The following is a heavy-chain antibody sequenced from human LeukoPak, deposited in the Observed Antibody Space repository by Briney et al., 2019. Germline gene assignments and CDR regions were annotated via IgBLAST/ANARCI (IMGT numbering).Heavy chain of an antibody. CDR3: ARRHYDILTGYYYWFDP. J-gene: IGHJ5*02. CDR1: GGSISSYY. Sequence: PSETLSLTCTVSGGSISSYYWSWIRQPPGKGLEWIGSIYYSGSTYYNPSLKSRVTISVDTSKNQFSLKLSSVTAADTAVYYCARRHYDILTGYYYWFDPWGQGTLVTVSS. V-gene: IGHV4-59*05. D-gene: IGHD3-9*01. CDR2: IYYSGST.